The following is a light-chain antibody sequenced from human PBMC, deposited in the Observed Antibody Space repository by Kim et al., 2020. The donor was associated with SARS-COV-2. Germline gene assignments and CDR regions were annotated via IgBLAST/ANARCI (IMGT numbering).Light chain of an antibody. CDR1: QDISSN. V-gene: IGKV1-27*01. CDR2: GAS. Sequence: ASVGERVTITCRASQDISSNVAWYQQKPGKVPKLLIYGASALHSGVPSRFSGSGSGTDFTLTISTLQPADVATYYCQKYNGAPWTFVQGTKVDIK. J-gene: IGKJ1*01. CDR3: QKYNGAPWT.